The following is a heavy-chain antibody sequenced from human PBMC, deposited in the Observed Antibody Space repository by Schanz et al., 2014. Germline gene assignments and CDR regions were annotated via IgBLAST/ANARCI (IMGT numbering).Heavy chain of an antibody. J-gene: IGHJ4*02. CDR2: INPIGGST. Sequence: QVQLVQSGTQVKKPGASVKVSCKASGYTLSAYSLHWVRQAPGQGLEWMGIINPIGGSTTYAQKFRGAVTLTTDTSTDTAYLELTSLRSEDTAVYYCARDGVDAAAGGNYWGQGTLVTGSS. V-gene: IGHV1-46*03. D-gene: IGHD6-13*01. CDR3: ARDGVDAAAGGNY. CDR1: GYTLSAYS.